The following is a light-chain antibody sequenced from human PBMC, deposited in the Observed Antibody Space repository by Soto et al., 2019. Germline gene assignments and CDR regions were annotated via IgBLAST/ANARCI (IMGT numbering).Light chain of an antibody. CDR3: QQYDGSPRT. J-gene: IGKJ2*01. CDR2: GAS. CDR1: QSVASY. Sequence: EIVLPQSPDTLSLSPGDTATLSCRASQSVASYLAWYQQKPGQPPRLLIYGASSRATGITDRYSGSGSGTDFTLTISRLEPDAFAVYYCQQYDGSPRTFGQGTKLESK. V-gene: IGKV3-20*01.